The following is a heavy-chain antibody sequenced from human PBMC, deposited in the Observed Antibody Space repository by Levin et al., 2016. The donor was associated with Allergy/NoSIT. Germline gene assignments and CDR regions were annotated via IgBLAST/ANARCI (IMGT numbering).Heavy chain of an antibody. D-gene: IGHD5-18*01. Sequence: SETLSLTCTVSGGSISSGSYYWSWIRQPAGKGLEWIGRIYTSGSTNYNPSLKSRVTISVDTSKNQFSLKLSSVTAADTAVYYCARSEGYSYGWFDYWGQGTLVTVSS. CDR1: GGSISSGSYY. CDR3: ARSEGYSYGWFDY. CDR2: IYTSGST. V-gene: IGHV4-61*02. J-gene: IGHJ4*02.